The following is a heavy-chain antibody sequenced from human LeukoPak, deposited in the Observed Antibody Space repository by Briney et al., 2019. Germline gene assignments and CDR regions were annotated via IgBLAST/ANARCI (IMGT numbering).Heavy chain of an antibody. CDR2: MNPNSGNT. D-gene: IGHD3-3*01. CDR3: ARGTPLYYDFWSGYYTGFDY. V-gene: IGHV1-8*01. Sequence: ASVKASCKASGYTFTSYDINWVRQAPGQGLEWMGWMNPNSGNTGYAQKFQGRVTMTRNTSISTAYMELSSLRSEDTAVYYCARGTPLYYDFWSGYYTGFDYWGQGTLVTVSS. CDR1: GYTFTSYD. J-gene: IGHJ4*02.